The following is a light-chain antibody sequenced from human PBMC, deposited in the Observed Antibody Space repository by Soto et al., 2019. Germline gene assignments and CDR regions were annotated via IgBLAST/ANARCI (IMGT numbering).Light chain of an antibody. V-gene: IGLV1-44*01. CDR1: SSNIGTSS. Sequence: QSVLTQPHSASGTPGQRVTISCSGSSSNIGTSSVHWFQQLPGTAPKLLISTTNQWPSGVPERFSGSKSGTSASLAISGLQSEDEADYYCAAWDDSLNGHVFGTGTKVTVL. CDR2: TTN. J-gene: IGLJ1*01. CDR3: AAWDDSLNGHV.